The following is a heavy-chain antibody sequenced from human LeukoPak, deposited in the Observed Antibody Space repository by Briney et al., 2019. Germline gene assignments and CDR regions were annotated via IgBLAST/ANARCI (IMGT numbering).Heavy chain of an antibody. J-gene: IGHJ4*02. V-gene: IGHV4-31*03. D-gene: IGHD3-10*01. CDR2: IYYSGST. CDR3: AGAGSGYFDY. CDR1: GGSISCGGYY. Sequence: SQTLSLTCTVSGGSISCGGYYWSWIRQHPGKGLEWIGYIYYSGSTYYNPSLKSRVTISVDTSKNQFSLKLSSVTAADTAVYYCAGAGSGYFDYWGQGTLVTVSS.